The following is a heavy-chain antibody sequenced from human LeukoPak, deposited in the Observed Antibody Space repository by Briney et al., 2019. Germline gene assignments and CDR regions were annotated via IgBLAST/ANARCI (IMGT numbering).Heavy chain of an antibody. J-gene: IGHJ5*02. V-gene: IGHV3-48*02. CDR3: ARAHNNWFDP. CDR2: ISRSSNTI. Sequence: GGSLRLSCAASGFTFSTYSMNWVRQAPGKGLEWVSNISRSSNTIYYADSVKGRFTISRDNAKNSLYLHMSSLRDEDTAVYYCARAHNNWFDPWGQGTLVTVSS. CDR1: GFTFSTYS.